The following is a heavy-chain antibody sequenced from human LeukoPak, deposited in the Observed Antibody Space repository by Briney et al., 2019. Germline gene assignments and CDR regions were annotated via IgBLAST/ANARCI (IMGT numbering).Heavy chain of an antibody. D-gene: IGHD6-13*01. CDR1: GYTFTSYG. CDR2: FDPGDGET. CDR3: ATDLVQGFDY. V-gene: IGHV1-24*01. J-gene: IGHJ4*02. Sequence: ASVKVSCKASGYTFTSYGISWVRQAPGQGLEWMGGFDPGDGETIYAQKFQGRVTMTEDTSTDTAYMELSSLRSEDTAVYYCATDLVQGFDYWGQGTLVTVSS.